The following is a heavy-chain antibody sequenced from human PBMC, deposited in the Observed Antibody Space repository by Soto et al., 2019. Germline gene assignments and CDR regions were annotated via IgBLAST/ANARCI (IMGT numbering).Heavy chain of an antibody. CDR2: IIPIFGTA. V-gene: IGHV1-69*13. D-gene: IGHD6-13*01. Sequence: ASVKVSCKASGGTFSSYAISWVRQAPGQGLEWMGGIIPIFGTANYAQKFQGRVTITADESTSTAYMELSSLRSDDTAVYYCAEELKAGINSYYFDYWGQGTLVTVSS. CDR1: GGTFSSYA. J-gene: IGHJ4*02. CDR3: AEELKAGINSYYFDY.